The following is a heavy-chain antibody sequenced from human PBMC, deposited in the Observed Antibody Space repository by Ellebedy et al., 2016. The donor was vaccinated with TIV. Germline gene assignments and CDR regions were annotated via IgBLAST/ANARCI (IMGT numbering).Heavy chain of an antibody. CDR1: GFSFFTYW. CDR3: ARDRNSDYAGSYFDY. V-gene: IGHV3-7*01. J-gene: IGHJ4*02. Sequence: GESLKISCAASGFSFFTYWMSWVRQAPGKGLEWVASIKEDGSEEYYVDSVKGRFTISRDKTKNSLYLQMKSLRAEDTAVYYCARDRNSDYAGSYFDYWGQGTLVSVSS. D-gene: IGHD4-23*01. CDR2: IKEDGSEE.